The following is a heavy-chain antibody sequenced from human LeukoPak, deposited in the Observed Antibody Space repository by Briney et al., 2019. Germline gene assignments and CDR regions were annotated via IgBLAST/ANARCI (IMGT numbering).Heavy chain of an antibody. CDR1: GFTFSSYW. J-gene: IGHJ4*02. V-gene: IGHV3-74*01. CDR3: ARDSLSSGSYFDY. Sequence: PGGTLRLSCAASGFTFSSYWMHWVRQAPGQGLVWVSRINSDGSSTNYADSVKGRFTISRDNAKNTLYLQMNSLRAEDTAVYYCARDSLSSGSYFDYWGQGTLVTVSS. D-gene: IGHD1-26*01. CDR2: INSDGSST.